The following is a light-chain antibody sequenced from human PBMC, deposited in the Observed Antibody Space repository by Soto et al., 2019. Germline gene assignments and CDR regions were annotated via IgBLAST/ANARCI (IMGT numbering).Light chain of an antibody. CDR3: QSYDISLSAWV. Sequence: QSVLTQPPSVSGAPGQRVTISCTGSNSNIGTGYDVHWYQQLPGTAPKLIIYGNMKRPSGIPDRFSGSKSGSSASLAITGLQAEDEADYYCQSYDISLSAWVFGGGTKLTVL. CDR1: NSNIGTGYD. CDR2: GNM. J-gene: IGLJ3*02. V-gene: IGLV1-40*01.